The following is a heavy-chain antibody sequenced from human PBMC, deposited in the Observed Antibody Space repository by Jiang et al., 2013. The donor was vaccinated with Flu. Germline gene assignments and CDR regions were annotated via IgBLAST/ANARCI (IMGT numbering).Heavy chain of an antibody. CDR2: IYYSGST. CDR1: GGSVSSGSYY. D-gene: IGHD3-3*01. V-gene: IGHV4-61*01. J-gene: IGHJ4*02. CDR3: ARGIRFLEWPFDY. Sequence: GSGLVKPSETLSLTCTVSGGSVSSGSYYWSWIRQPPGKGLEWIGYIYYSGSTNYNPSLKSRVTISVDTSKNQFSLKLSSVTAADTAVYYCARGIRFLEWPFDYWGQGTLVTVSS.